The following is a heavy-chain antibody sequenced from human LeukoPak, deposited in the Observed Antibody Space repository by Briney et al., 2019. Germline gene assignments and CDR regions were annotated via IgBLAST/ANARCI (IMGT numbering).Heavy chain of an antibody. J-gene: IGHJ4*02. Sequence: SETLSLTCTVSGGSISSYFWSWIRKPPGKGLEWIGYIYYTGSTNYNPSLKSRVTISVDSSKNQFSLRLSSVTAADTAVYYCARTRDSGGSDYWGQGTLVTVSS. V-gene: IGHV4-59*01. CDR1: GGSISSYF. CDR3: ARTRDSGGSDY. CDR2: IYYTGST. D-gene: IGHD1-26*01.